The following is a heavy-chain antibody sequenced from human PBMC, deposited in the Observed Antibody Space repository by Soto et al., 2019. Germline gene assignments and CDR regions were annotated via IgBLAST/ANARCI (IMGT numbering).Heavy chain of an antibody. CDR1: GFTFSSYG. J-gene: IGHJ6*02. CDR2: IWYDGSNK. D-gene: IGHD3-9*01. CDR3: ARFYYDILTGYTTSTRTRNGMDV. Sequence: GGSLRLSCAASGFTFSSYGMHWVRQAPGKGLEWVAVIWYDGSNKYYADSVKGRFTISRDNSKNTLYLQMNSLRAEDTAVYYCARFYYDILTGYTTSTRTRNGMDVWDQGTTVTVS. V-gene: IGHV3-33*01.